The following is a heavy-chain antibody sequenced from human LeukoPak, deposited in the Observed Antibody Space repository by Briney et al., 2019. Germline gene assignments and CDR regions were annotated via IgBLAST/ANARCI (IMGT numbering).Heavy chain of an antibody. D-gene: IGHD3-9*01. Sequence: ASVKVSCKTSGYSFTDYYMHWVRQAPGQGLERMGWIDPNSGGTNYAQKFQGRLTMTRDTSISTVYMELSRLRSDDTAVYYWARDEYDILTQNYYGMDVWGQGTTVTVSS. CDR3: ARDEYDILTQNYYGMDV. V-gene: IGHV1-2*02. J-gene: IGHJ6*02. CDR2: IDPNSGGT. CDR1: GYSFTDYY.